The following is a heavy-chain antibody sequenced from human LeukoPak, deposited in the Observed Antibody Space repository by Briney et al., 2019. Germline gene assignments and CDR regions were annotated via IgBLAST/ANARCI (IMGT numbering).Heavy chain of an antibody. CDR1: GFTFSSHW. CDR2: IKDDGSHT. D-gene: IGHD6-25*01. V-gene: IGHV3-74*01. J-gene: IGHJ4*02. CDR3: ARGSGIIADIDE. Sequence: PGGSLRLSCAASGFTFSSHWMHWVRQAPGKGLVWVSRIKDDGSHTNYADSVKGRFTISRDNAKNTLSLQMNSLRAEDTAVYYCARGSGIIADIDEWGQGTLVTVSS.